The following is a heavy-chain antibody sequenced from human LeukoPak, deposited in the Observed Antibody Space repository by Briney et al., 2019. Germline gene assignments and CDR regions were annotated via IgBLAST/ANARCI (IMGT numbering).Heavy chain of an antibody. Sequence: GASVTVSCTVSGYTLTELSMHWVRQAPGKGLEWMGGFDPEDGETIYAQKFQGRVTMTEDTSTDTAYMELSSLRSEDTAVYYCATFNGQWLSPLNAFDIWGQGTMVTVSS. CDR2: FDPEDGET. V-gene: IGHV1-24*01. CDR1: GYTLTELS. J-gene: IGHJ3*02. D-gene: IGHD6-19*01. CDR3: ATFNGQWLSPLNAFDI.